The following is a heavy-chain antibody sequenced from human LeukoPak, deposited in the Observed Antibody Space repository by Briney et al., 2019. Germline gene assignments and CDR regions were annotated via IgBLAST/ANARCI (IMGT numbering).Heavy chain of an antibody. CDR3: ARHLQDTAMVSPLYYFDN. CDR2: IYYSGST. V-gene: IGHV4-59*08. J-gene: IGHJ4*02. D-gene: IGHD5-18*01. CDR1: GGSISSYH. Sequence: SETLSLTCTVSGGSISSYHWSWIRQPPGKGLEWIGYIYYSGSTKYSPSLKSRVTISVDTSKNQFSLRLSSVTAADTAVYYCARHLQDTAMVSPLYYFDNWGQGTLVTVSS.